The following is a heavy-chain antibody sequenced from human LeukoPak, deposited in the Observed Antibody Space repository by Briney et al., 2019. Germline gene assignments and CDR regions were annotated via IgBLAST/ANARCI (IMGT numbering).Heavy chain of an antibody. CDR2: ISYDGSKK. CDR1: GFTFSTNG. Sequence: GRSLRLSCAATGFTFSTNGMHWVRQAPGKGLEWVAVISYDGSKKYYSDSVKDRFTISRDNSKNTPYLQMNSLRAEDTAVYYCAKGATGYSSSWYRGYIDPWGQGTLVTVSS. J-gene: IGHJ5*02. D-gene: IGHD6-13*01. V-gene: IGHV3-30*18. CDR3: AKGATGYSSSWYRGYIDP.